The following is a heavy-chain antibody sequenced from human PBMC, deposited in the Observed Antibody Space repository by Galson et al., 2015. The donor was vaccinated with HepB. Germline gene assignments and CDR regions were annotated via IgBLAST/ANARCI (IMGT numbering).Heavy chain of an antibody. CDR2: ISAYNGNT. V-gene: IGHV1-18*04. Sequence: SVKVSCKASGYTFTSYGISWVRQAPGQGLEWMGWISAYNGNTNYAQKLQGRVTMTTDTSTSTAYMELRSLRSDDTAVYYCARDGAAAAGTMKYYYYYGMDVWGQGTTVTVSS. CDR3: ARDGAAAAGTMKYYYYYGMDV. J-gene: IGHJ6*02. CDR1: GYTFTSYG. D-gene: IGHD6-13*01.